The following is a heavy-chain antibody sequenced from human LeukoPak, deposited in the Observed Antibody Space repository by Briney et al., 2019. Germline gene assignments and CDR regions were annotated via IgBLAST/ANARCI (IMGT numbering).Heavy chain of an antibody. CDR3: ARYNWNYVGYFDY. CDR2: IYYSGST. J-gene: IGHJ4*02. Sequence: PSETLSLTCTVSGGSISSYYWSWIRQPPGKGLEWIGHIYYSGSTNYNPSLKSRVTISVDTSKNQFSLKLSSVTAADTAVYYCARYNWNYVGYFDYWGQGTLVTVSS. V-gene: IGHV4-59*08. CDR1: GGSISSYY. D-gene: IGHD1-7*01.